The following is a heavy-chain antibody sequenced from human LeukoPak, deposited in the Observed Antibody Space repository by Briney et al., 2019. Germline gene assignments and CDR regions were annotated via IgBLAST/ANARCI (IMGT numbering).Heavy chain of an antibody. Sequence: ASVKVFCKASGYTFTGYFIHWVRQAPGEGLEWMGWINADNGDTKPTQRFQGRVAMTRDTSISTAYVELSTPTSDDTAVYYCARGSSLVGSKNAFDIWGQGTMVIVSS. CDR3: ARGSSLVGSKNAFDI. D-gene: IGHD1-26*01. CDR1: GYTFTGYF. V-gene: IGHV1-2*02. J-gene: IGHJ3*02. CDR2: INADNGDT.